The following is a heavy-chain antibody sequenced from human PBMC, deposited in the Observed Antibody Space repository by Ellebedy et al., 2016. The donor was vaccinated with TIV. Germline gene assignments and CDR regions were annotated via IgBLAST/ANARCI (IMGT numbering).Heavy chain of an antibody. CDR3: ARNFTH. J-gene: IGHJ4*02. CDR2: IYYSGST. Sequence: SETLSLTCAVYGGSFSGYYWSWIRQPPGKGLEWIGYIYYSGSTNYNPSLKSRVTISVDTSKNQFSLKLSSVTAADTAVYYCARNFTHWGQGTLVTVSS. V-gene: IGHV4-59*01. CDR1: GGSFSGYY.